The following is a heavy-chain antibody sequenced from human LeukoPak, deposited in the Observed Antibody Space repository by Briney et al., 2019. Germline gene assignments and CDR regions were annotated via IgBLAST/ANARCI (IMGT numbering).Heavy chain of an antibody. Sequence: TGGSLRLSCAASGFTFSSSAMSWVRQAPGKGLEWVSAISGSGDSTYYADSVKGRFTISRDNSKNTLYLQMNSLRAEDTAVYYCAKTRPLDSSSWSHGDYWGQGTLVTVSS. J-gene: IGHJ4*02. CDR1: GFTFSSSA. D-gene: IGHD6-13*01. CDR2: ISGSGDST. V-gene: IGHV3-23*01. CDR3: AKTRPLDSSSWSHGDY.